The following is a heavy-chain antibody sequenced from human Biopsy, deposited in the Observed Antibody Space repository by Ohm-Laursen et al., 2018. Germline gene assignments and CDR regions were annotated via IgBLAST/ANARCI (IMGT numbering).Heavy chain of an antibody. J-gene: IGHJ2*01. D-gene: IGHD3-22*01. V-gene: IGHV4-4*07. Sequence: SGTLSLTCNVSGGDINNYYWSWIRQPAGKGLEWIGRIYPGGSTNYNPSLKSRVTMSVDTSKKQLSLRLRSVTAADTAMYYCARDRGYYSDRTVPGYFDLWGRGTLVTVSS. CDR3: ARDRGYYSDRTVPGYFDL. CDR1: GGDINNYY. CDR2: IYPGGST.